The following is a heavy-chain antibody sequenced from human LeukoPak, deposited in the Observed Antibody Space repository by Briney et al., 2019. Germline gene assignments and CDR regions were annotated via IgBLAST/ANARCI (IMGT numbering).Heavy chain of an antibody. CDR3: ASRHCSSGSCYFDY. V-gene: IGHV3-11*04. CDR1: GFTFSDYY. J-gene: IGHJ4*02. CDR2: ISSSDNTI. D-gene: IGHD2-15*01. Sequence: GGSLRLSCAASGFTFSDYYMSWVRQAPGKGLEWVSYISSSDNTIYYADSVKGRSTISRDNAKNSLYLQMNSLRADDTAVYYCASRHCSSGSCYFDYWGQGTLVTVSS.